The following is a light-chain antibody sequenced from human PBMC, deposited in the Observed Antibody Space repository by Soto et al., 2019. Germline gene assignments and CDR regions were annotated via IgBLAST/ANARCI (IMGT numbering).Light chain of an antibody. J-gene: IGKJ1*01. CDR3: QQYASSLWA. CDR1: QSVSSSY. CDR2: GAS. Sequence: EIGLTQSPGTLSLSPGERATLSCRASQSVSSSYLAWYQQKPGQAPSLLIYGASSRATGIPDRFSGSGSGTDFTLTISRLEPEDFAVYYGQQYASSLWAFGQGTKVEIK. V-gene: IGKV3-20*01.